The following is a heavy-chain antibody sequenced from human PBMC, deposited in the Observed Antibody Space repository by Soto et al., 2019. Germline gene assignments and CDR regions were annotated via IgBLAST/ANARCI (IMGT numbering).Heavy chain of an antibody. V-gene: IGHV4-59*01. J-gene: IGHJ6*02. CDR2: IHYSGST. D-gene: IGHD3-16*01. Sequence: SETLSLTCTVSGGPISISCWSWIRQPPGKGLEWIGYIHYSGSTNINPSLKSRVTISVDTAKNQVSLKLSSVTAADTAVYYCVRERDVRGYGLDVWGQGTTVTVSS. CDR3: VRERDVRGYGLDV. CDR1: GGPISISC.